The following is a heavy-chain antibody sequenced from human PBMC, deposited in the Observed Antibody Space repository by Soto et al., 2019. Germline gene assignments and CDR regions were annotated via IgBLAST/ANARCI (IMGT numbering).Heavy chain of an antibody. CDR3: AARVTYYAFDI. D-gene: IGHD1-26*01. CDR1: GFTFTSSA. Sequence: SAKLSCKAPGFTFTSSAMQLVRQARGQRLEWIGWIVVGSGNTNYAQKFQERVTITRDMSTSTAYMELSSLRSEDTAVYYCAARVTYYAFDIWGQGTMVTVSS. V-gene: IGHV1-58*02. J-gene: IGHJ3*02. CDR2: IVVGSGNT.